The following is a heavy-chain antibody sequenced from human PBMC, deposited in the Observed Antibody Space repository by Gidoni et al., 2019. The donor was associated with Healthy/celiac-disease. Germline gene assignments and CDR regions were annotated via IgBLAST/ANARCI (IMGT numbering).Heavy chain of an antibody. CDR2: ISSSSSYI. Sequence: EVQLVGSGGGLVKPGGSLRLSCSASGFTFSSYSMNWVRQAPGKGLEWVSSISSSSSYIYYADSVKGRFTISRDNAKNSLYLQMNSLRAEDTAVYYCAGGGSYYFDYWGQGTLVTVSS. V-gene: IGHV3-21*01. CDR1: GFTFSSYS. J-gene: IGHJ4*02. D-gene: IGHD6-13*01. CDR3: AGGGSYYFDY.